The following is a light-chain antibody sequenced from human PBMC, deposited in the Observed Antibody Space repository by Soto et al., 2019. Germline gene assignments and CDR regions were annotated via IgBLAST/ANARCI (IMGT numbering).Light chain of an antibody. J-gene: IGKJ2*01. V-gene: IGKV3-20*01. Sequence: EIVLTQSPGTLSLSTGKRATLSCRASQSVSSSYLAWYQQKPGQAPRLLIYGASSRATGIPDRFSGSGSGTDFTLTISRLEPEDFAVYYCQQYGSSPQTFGQGTKLEIK. CDR1: QSVSSSY. CDR3: QQYGSSPQT. CDR2: GAS.